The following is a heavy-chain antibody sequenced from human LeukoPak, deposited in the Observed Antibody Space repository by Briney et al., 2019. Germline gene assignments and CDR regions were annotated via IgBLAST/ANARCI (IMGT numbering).Heavy chain of an antibody. CDR2: ISYDGSNK. Sequence: GRSLRLSCAASGFTFSSYGMHWVRQAPGKGLERVAVISYDGSNKYYADSVKGRFTISRDNSKNTLYLQMNSLRAEDTAVYYCAKDGPFSFTSCPDYWGQGTLVTVSS. V-gene: IGHV3-30*18. J-gene: IGHJ4*02. CDR1: GFTFSSYG. D-gene: IGHD2-2*01. CDR3: AKDGPFSFTSCPDY.